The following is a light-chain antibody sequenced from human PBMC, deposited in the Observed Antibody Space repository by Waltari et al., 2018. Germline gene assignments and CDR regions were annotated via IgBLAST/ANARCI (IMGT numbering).Light chain of an antibody. J-gene: IGKJ2*01. CDR1: QSVNSN. Sequence: ETVMAQSPATLSVSPGERATLSCRASQSVNSNLAWFQHKPGQAPRLLIYGASTRATDIPARFSGSGSGTEFTLTIGSLQTEDFAVYYCQQYNNWPRTFGQGTKLEI. CDR3: QQYNNWPRT. CDR2: GAS. V-gene: IGKV3-15*01.